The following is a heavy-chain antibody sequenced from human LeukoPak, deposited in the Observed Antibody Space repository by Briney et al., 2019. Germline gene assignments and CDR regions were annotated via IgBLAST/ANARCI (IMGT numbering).Heavy chain of an antibody. J-gene: IGHJ6*03. CDR1: GFIFSSFG. CDR2: IQDDESDK. Sequence: GGSLRLSCAASGFIFSSFGMHWVREAPGTGLGRVGFIQDDESDKIYADSVKGRFTISRDNSKNTLFLQMNSLRPEDTALHYCAKQMVERPHYYYMDVWGKGTTVTVSS. CDR3: AKQMVERPHYYYMDV. V-gene: IGHV3-30*02. D-gene: IGHD2-15*01.